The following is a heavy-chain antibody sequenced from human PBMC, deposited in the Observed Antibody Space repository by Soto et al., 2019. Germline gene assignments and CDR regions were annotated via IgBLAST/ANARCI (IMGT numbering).Heavy chain of an antibody. CDR3: ARGDYILTGPVIENWFGP. CDR1: GGSISSYY. Sequence: QVQLQESGPGLVKPSETLSLPCTVSGGSISSYYWSWTRQPPGKGLEWIGYIYYSGSTNYNPPLKSRVTISVDTSKNQFSLKLSSVTAANTAVYYCARGDYILTGPVIENWFGPWCRGTPVTVSS. D-gene: IGHD3-9*01. J-gene: IGHJ5*02. CDR2: IYYSGST. V-gene: IGHV4-59*12.